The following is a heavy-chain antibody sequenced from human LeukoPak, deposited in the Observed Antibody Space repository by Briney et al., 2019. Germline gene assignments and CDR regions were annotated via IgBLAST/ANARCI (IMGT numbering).Heavy chain of an antibody. Sequence: GESLKISCQGSGYSFSNYWIGWVRQMPGKGLEWMGIIYPGDSDTRSSPSFQGQVTMPVDKSISTAYLQWSSLKAPDTAVYFCARRLPNRDMGFDLWGQGTLVTVSS. CDR2: IYPGDSDT. J-gene: IGHJ4*02. CDR1: GYSFSNYW. V-gene: IGHV5-51*01. D-gene: IGHD2/OR15-2a*01. CDR3: ARRLPNRDMGFDL.